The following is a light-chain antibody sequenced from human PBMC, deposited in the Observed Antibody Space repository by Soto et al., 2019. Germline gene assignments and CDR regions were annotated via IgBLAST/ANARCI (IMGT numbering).Light chain of an antibody. CDR1: SSNIGAGFD. CDR3: QSYDNSLTGAYV. J-gene: IGLJ1*01. CDR2: DNT. V-gene: IGLV1-40*01. Sequence: QSVLTQPPSVSGAPGQRVTISCTGSSSNIGAGFDVHWYQQLPGTAPKLLIYDNTNRPSGVPARFSASKSGTSASLAITGLQADDEADYYCQSYDNSLTGAYVFGTGTKLTVL.